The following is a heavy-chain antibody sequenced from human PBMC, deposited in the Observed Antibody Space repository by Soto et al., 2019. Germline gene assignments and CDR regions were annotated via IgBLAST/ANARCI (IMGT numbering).Heavy chain of an antibody. CDR2: FDPEDGET. J-gene: IGHJ4*02. CDR3: ATVFGRYYYDSISNY. Sequence: ASVKVSCKVSGYTLTELSMHWVRQAPGKGLEWMGGFDPEDGETFYAQKLQGRFTMTEDTSTDTAYMELSSLRSEDTAVYYCATVFGRYYYDSISNYWGQGTLVTVSS. CDR1: GYTLTELS. V-gene: IGHV1-24*01. D-gene: IGHD3-22*01.